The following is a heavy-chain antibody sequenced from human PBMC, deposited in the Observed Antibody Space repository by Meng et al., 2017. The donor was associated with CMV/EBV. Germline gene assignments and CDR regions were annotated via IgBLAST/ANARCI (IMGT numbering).Heavy chain of an antibody. J-gene: IGHJ6*02. D-gene: IGHD3-22*01. V-gene: IGHV4-34*01. CDR3: ARGGGSTDYYRSNYYYYGMDV. CDR1: GGSFSGYY. CDR2: INHSGST. Sequence: SETLSLTCAVYGGSFSGYYWSWIRQPPGKGLEWIGEINHSGSTNYNPSLKSRVTISVDTSKNQFSLKLSSVTAAGTAVYYCARGGGSTDYYRSNYYYYGMDVWGQGTTVTVSS.